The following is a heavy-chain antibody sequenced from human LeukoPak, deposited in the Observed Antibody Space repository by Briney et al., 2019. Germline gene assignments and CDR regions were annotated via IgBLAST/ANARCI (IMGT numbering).Heavy chain of an antibody. V-gene: IGHV4-31*11. J-gene: IGHJ4*02. D-gene: IGHD5-18*01. CDR3: ARVAVSRGYSYGQIDY. CDR2: IYYSGST. Sequence: SSETLSLTCAVYGGSFSGYYWSWIRQHPGKGLEWIGYIYYSGSTYYNPSLKSRVTISVDTSKNQFSLKLSSVTAADTAVYYCARVAVSRGYSYGQIDYWGQGTLVTVSS. CDR1: GGSFSGYY.